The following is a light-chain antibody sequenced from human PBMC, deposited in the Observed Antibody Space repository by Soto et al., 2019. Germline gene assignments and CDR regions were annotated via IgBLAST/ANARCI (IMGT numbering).Light chain of an antibody. CDR1: SSDIGTNP. V-gene: IGLV1-44*01. Sequence: QSVLTQPPSASGTPGESAAISCSGGSSDIGTNPVNWYLHLPGAALKLLIYRDNQRPSGVPDRFSGSKSVTSASLTISGLQSEDEDDYFCSAWDDSIYGPVFGGGTKLTVL. CDR3: SAWDDSIYGPV. CDR2: RDN. J-gene: IGLJ2*01.